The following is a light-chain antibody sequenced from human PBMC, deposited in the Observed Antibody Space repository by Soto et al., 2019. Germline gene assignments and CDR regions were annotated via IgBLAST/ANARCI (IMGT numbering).Light chain of an antibody. CDR1: QSVSNY. Sequence: EIVLTQSPATLSLSPGEGANLSCRASQSVSNYLAWYQQKPGQAPRLLIYDASQRATGIPARFSGSGSGTDFTLTISSLEPEDFAVYYCQQRSNWPLTFGGGTKVEIK. CDR2: DAS. CDR3: QQRSNWPLT. J-gene: IGKJ4*01. V-gene: IGKV3-11*01.